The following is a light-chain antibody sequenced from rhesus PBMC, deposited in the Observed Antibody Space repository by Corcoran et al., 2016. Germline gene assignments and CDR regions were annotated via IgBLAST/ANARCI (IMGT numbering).Light chain of an antibody. CDR3: SSYAGSKTYV. J-gene: IGLJ6*01. V-gene: IGLV2-32*02. CDR1: SSDIGGYNY. Sequence: QAALTQPRSVSGSPGQSVTISCPGTSSDIGGYNYVSWYQHHPGTAPKLMIYEVSKRPSGVSDRFSGSKSGNTASLTTSGLPAEDEADYYCSSYAGSKTYVFGCGTKLTGL. CDR2: EVS.